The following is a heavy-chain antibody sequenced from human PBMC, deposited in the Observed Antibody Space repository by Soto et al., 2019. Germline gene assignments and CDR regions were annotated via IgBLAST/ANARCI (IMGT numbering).Heavy chain of an antibody. V-gene: IGHV2-5*02. CDR3: AHLYDSSGYCAY. Sequence: QITLKESGPTLVQPPQTLTLTCTFSGFSLSTSGVGVGWIRQPPGKALEWLALIYWDDDKRYSPSLKSRLTITKDTCNNQVVLTMTHMDHVDTATYYCAHLYDSSGYCAYWGQGTLVTVSS. CDR2: IYWDDDK. D-gene: IGHD3-22*01. J-gene: IGHJ4*02. CDR1: GFSLSTSGVG.